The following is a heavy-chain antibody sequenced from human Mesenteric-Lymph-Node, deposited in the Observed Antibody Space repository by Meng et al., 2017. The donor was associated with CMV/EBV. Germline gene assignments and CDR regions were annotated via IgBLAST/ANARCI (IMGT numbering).Heavy chain of an antibody. D-gene: IGHD1-26*01. J-gene: IGHJ3*02. Sequence: GESLKISCEASGFSFSSYAMSWVRQAPGKGLEWVSSISTDGGATYYPDPVKGRFTISRDNSKNTLYLQMNSLRVEDAAAYYCAKWTRYNGRGTDGFDIWGQGTLVTVSS. CDR1: GFSFSSYA. CDR2: ISTDGGAT. CDR3: AKWTRYNGRGTDGFDI. V-gene: IGHV3-23*01.